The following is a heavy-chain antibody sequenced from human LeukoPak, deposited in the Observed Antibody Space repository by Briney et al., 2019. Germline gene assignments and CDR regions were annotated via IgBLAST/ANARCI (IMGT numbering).Heavy chain of an antibody. D-gene: IGHD6-6*01. J-gene: IGHJ4*02. CDR3: ARYPIGARRGHFDY. CDR2: IKDDGGEK. V-gene: IGHV3-7*01. Sequence: PGGSLRLSCAASGFTFGDSWMSWVRQAPGKGLEWVANIKDDGGEKHYVDSVKGRFTISRDNAKNSLYLQMNSLRAEDTAVYYCARYPIGARRGHFDYWGQGTLVTVSS. CDR1: GFTFGDSW.